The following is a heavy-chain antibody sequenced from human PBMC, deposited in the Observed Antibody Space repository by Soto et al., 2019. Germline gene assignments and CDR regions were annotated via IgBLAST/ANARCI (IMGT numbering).Heavy chain of an antibody. J-gene: IGHJ4*02. CDR2: ISWSSGSL. CDR1: GFNFDEYA. D-gene: IGHD3-22*01. Sequence: EVQLVESGGDLVQPGRSLRLSCAASGFNFDEYAMHWVRQAPGKGLEWVAGISWSSGSLGYADSVKGRFSISRDNAKNSLYLQMNSLRAEDTALYYCARGLVKRERMTMIVVVTPFDYWGQGTLVTVSS. CDR3: ARGLVKRERMTMIVVVTPFDY. V-gene: IGHV3-9*01.